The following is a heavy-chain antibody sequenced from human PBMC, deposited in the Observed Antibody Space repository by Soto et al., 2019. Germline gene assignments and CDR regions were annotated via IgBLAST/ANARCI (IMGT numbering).Heavy chain of an antibody. J-gene: IGHJ4*02. CDR1: GFTFSSQW. CDR2: INNDGTST. CDR3: ASWRGGYTYGLDH. V-gene: IGHV3-74*01. Sequence: EVQLVESGGGLVQPGGSLRLSCAASGFTFSSQWLHWVRQAPGKGLVWISRINNDGTSTNYADSVKGRFTVSRDIAYKTMSLQMNSLRAEDTAVYYCASWRGGYTYGLDHWGQGTPVTVSS. D-gene: IGHD5-18*01.